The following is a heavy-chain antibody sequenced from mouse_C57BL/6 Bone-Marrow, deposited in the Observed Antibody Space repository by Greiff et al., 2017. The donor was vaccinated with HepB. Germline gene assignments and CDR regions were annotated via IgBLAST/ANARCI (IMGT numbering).Heavy chain of an antibody. D-gene: IGHD1-1*01. Sequence: VQLQQSGPELVKPGASVKISCKASGYSFTGYYMNWVKQSPEKSLEWIGEINPSTGGTTYNQKFKAKATLTVDKSSSTAYMQLKSLTSEDSAVYYCARRGFSRDAMDYWGQGTSVTVSS. CDR3: ARRGFSRDAMDY. V-gene: IGHV1-42*01. CDR2: INPSTGGT. CDR1: GYSFTGYY. J-gene: IGHJ4*01.